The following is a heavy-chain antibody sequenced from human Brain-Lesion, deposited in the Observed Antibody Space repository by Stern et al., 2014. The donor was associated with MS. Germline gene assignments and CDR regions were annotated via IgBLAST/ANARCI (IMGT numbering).Heavy chain of an antibody. V-gene: IGHV4-61*02. Sequence: VQLVESGPGLVKPSQTLSLSCTVSGGSISSGGYYWSWIRQPAGKGLEWIGRIFNSGSTSYNPSLKSRVTISRDPSKNQFSLRLNSMTAADTAVYYCARGRVVPGFQYYATDVWGQGTTVIVSS. J-gene: IGHJ6*02. CDR2: IFNSGST. CDR1: GGSISSGGYY. CDR3: ARGRVVPGFQYYATDV. D-gene: IGHD2-2*01.